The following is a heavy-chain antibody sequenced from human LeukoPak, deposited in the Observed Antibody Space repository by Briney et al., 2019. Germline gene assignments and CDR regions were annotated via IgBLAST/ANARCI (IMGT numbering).Heavy chain of an antibody. J-gene: IGHJ5*02. V-gene: IGHV1-2*02. CDR1: GYTFTDYY. CDR2: INPNFGGT. CDR3: ARGKKFVASDVYWFDP. D-gene: IGHD2-21*01. Sequence: GASVKVSCKASGYTFTDYYMHWVRQAPGQGLEWMGWINPNFGGTNYAQKFQGRVTMTRDTPISTAYMELSRLRSDDTAVYYCARGKKFVASDVYWFDPWGQRTLVTVSS.